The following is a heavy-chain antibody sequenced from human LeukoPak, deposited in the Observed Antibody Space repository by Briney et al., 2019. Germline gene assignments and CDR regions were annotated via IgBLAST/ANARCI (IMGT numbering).Heavy chain of an antibody. V-gene: IGHV4-34*01. D-gene: IGHD2-8*01. CDR1: GGSFSGYY. Sequence: SETLSLTCAVYGGSFSGYYWSWIRQPPGKGLEWIGEINHSGSTNYNPSLKSRVTISVDTSKNQFSLKLSSVTAADTAVYYCATYTNRLHYWGQGTLVTVSS. J-gene: IGHJ4*02. CDR2: INHSGST. CDR3: ATYTNRLHY.